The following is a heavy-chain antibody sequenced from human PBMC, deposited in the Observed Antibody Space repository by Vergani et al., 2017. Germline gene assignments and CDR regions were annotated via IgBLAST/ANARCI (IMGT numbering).Heavy chain of an antibody. CDR1: GDSVSSNSAA. D-gene: IGHD4-17*01. CDR3: AREEMTTVTTSDYYYGMDV. CDR2: TYYRSKWYN. Sequence: QVQLQQSGPGLVKPSQTLSLTCAISGDSVSSNSAAWNWIRQSPSRGLEWLGRTYYRSKWYNDYAVSVKSRITINPDTSKNQFSLQLNSVTPEDTAVYYCAREEMTTVTTSDYYYGMDVWGQGTTVTVSS. V-gene: IGHV6-1*01. J-gene: IGHJ6*02.